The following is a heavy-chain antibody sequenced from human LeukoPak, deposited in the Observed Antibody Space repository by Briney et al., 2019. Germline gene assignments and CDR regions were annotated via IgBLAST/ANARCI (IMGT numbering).Heavy chain of an antibody. J-gene: IGHJ6*02. D-gene: IGHD3-10*01. Sequence: GGSLRLSCAASRFTFSSYAMSWVRQAPGKGLEWVSAISGSGGSTYYADAVKGRFTISRDNSKNTLYLQMNSLRAEDTAVYYCARDGPMVRGVIDYYYYGMDVWGQGTTVTVPS. V-gene: IGHV3-23*01. CDR3: ARDGPMVRGVIDYYYYGMDV. CDR1: RFTFSSYA. CDR2: ISGSGGST.